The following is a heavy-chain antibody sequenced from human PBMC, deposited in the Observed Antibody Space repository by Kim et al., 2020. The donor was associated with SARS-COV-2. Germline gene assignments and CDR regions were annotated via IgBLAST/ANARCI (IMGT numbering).Heavy chain of an antibody. D-gene: IGHD6-13*01. Sequence: SVQGRFTISRDNAKNSLYLQMNSLRAEDTALYYCAKAKYSSSWYPKKFDYWGQGTLVTVSS. V-gene: IGHV3-9*01. J-gene: IGHJ4*02. CDR3: AKAKYSSSWYPKKFDY.